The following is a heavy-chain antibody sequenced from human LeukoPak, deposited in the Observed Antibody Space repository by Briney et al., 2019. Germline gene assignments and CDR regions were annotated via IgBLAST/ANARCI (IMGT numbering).Heavy chain of an antibody. Sequence: PGGSLRLSCAASGFTFSSYGMPWVRQAPGKGLEWVAVISYDGSNKYYADSVKGRFTISRDNSKNTLYLQMNSLRAEDTAVYYCAKDLHTYTRIQLWLCAFDYWGQETLVTVSS. D-gene: IGHD5-18*01. V-gene: IGHV3-30*18. CDR2: ISYDGSNK. J-gene: IGHJ4*02. CDR3: AKDLHTYTRIQLWLCAFDY. CDR1: GFTFSSYG.